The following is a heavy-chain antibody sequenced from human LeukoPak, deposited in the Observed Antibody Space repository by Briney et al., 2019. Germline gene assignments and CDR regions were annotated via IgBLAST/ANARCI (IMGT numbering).Heavy chain of an antibody. J-gene: IGHJ4*02. CDR3: VREREQRDKRRYATGYDY. Sequence: SETLSLTCAVYGGSFSGYFWSWIRQSPEKGLGWIGEITHSGSPDYNPSLNSRVTISVDTSRNQFSLKLSSVTAADTAVYYCVREREQRDKRRYATGYDYWGQGTLVTVSS. V-gene: IGHV4-34*01. CDR2: ITHSGSP. CDR1: GGSFSGYF. D-gene: IGHD6-19*01.